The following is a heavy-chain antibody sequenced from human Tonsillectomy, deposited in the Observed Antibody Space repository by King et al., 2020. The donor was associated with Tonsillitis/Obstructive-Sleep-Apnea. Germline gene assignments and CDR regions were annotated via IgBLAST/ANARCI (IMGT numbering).Heavy chain of an antibody. CDR2: IRGTSRS. J-gene: IGHJ6*03. Sequence: VQLVESGGGLVQPGGSLRLSCAASGFTFSSYTIAWVRQAPGKGLEWVSGIRGTSRSYYADSVKGRFTISRDNSKNTLFLQMKSLTAEDTAVYYCAKTDGGDYFYMDVWGKGTTVTVSS. CDR1: GFTFSSYT. V-gene: IGHV3-23*04. D-gene: IGHD3-16*01. CDR3: AKTDGGDYFYMDV.